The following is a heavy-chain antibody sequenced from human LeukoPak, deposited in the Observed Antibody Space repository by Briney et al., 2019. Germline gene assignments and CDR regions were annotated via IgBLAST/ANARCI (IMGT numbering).Heavy chain of an antibody. CDR2: IYFSGST. V-gene: IGHV4-31*03. J-gene: IGHJ5*01. CDR1: GGSISRAGHY. CDR3: AHEAIGGRWFDS. Sequence: SETLSLTCTVSGGSISRAGHYWSWVRQHPVKGLEWLGYIYFSGSTDYNPSLKSRLTLSQDTSKNQFSLKLSSMTAADAAVYFCAHEAIGGRWFDSWGQGTLVTVSS. D-gene: IGHD6-25*01.